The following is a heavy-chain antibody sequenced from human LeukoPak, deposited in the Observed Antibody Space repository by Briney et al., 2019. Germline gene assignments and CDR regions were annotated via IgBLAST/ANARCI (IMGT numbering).Heavy chain of an antibody. CDR2: INHSGST. J-gene: IGHJ6*02. CDR1: GGSFSGYY. V-gene: IGHV4-34*01. Sequence: SETLSLTCAVYGGSFSGYYWSWIRQPPGKGLGWIGEINHSGSTNYNPSLKSRVTISVDTSKNQFSLKLSSVTAADTAVYYCARAYSGSWYYYYGMDVWGQGTTVTVSS. CDR3: ARAYSGSWYYYYGMDV. D-gene: IGHD6-13*01.